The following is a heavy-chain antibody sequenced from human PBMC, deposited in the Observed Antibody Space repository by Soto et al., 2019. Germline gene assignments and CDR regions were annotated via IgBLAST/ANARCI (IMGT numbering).Heavy chain of an antibody. CDR3: ARSGSGHDYFYMDV. V-gene: IGHV1-18*01. J-gene: IGHJ6*03. Sequence: QVQLVQSGAEVKKPGSSVKVSCTASGYSFISYGISWVRQAPGQGLEWMGWISGYNANSNYAQRFPGRVTMTTDTSTSTAYMELRSLRSDDTAVYYCARSGSGHDYFYMDVWGKGTTVTVSS. CDR1: GYSFISYG. CDR2: ISGYNANS. D-gene: IGHD1-26*01.